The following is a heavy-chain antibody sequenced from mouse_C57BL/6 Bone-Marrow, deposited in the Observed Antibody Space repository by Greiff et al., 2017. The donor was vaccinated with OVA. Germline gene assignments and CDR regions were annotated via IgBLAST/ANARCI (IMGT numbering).Heavy chain of an antibody. D-gene: IGHD1-1*01. V-gene: IGHV1-39*01. CDR3: ARTGFTTVVADYAMDY. J-gene: IGHJ4*01. CDR1: GYSFTDYN. CDR2: ISPNYGTT. Sequence: EVQLQQSGPELVKPGASVKISCKASGYSFTDYNMNWVKQSNGKSLEWIGEISPNYGTTSYNEKFKGKATLTVDQSSRTAYMLLNSLTTADVAVYYCARTGFTTVVADYAMDYWGQGTSVTVSS.